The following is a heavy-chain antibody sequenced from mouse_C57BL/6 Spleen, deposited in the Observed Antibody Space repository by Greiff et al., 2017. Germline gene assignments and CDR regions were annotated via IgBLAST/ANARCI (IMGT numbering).Heavy chain of an antibody. CDR3: ARPVAHWYFDV. Sequence: EVQLQESGPGLVKPSQSLSLPCSVTGYSITSGYYWNWIRQFPVNKLEWMGYISYDGSNNYNPSLKNRISIPRDTSKNQFFLKLNSVTTDDTATYYCARPVAHWYFDVGGTGTTVTVSS. CDR1: GYSITSGYY. V-gene: IGHV3-6*01. J-gene: IGHJ1*03. CDR2: ISYDGSN. D-gene: IGHD1-1*01.